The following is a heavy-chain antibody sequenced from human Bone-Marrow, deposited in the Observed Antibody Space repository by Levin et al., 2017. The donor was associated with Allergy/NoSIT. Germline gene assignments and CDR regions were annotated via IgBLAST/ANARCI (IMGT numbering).Heavy chain of an antibody. CDR1: RFTFSDYG. J-gene: IGHJ6*03. V-gene: IGHV3-30-3*01. CDR3: ARSAPPSHHYFYFYMDV. CDR2: IAYDGTNK. Sequence: PGGSLRLSCGASRFTFSDYGMHWVRQAPGKGLEWVAVIAYDGTNKYYADSVKGRFTISRDNSKNTLFLQMNSLRAEDTAVYFCARSAPPSHHYFYFYMDVWGKGTTVTVSS.